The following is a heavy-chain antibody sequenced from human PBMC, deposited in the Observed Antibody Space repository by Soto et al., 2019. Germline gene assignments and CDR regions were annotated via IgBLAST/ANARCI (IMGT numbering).Heavy chain of an antibody. CDR1: GDSVSSNSAA. CDR3: AGTTSHYWYYMDV. V-gene: IGHV6-1*01. D-gene: IGHD1-7*01. Sequence: SQTLSLTCAISGDSVSSNSAAWNWIRQSQSRGLEWLGRTYYGSRWYNDYAVSVRSQITVNPDTSKNQFSLQLTSVTPEDTAVYYCAGTTSHYWYYMDVWGKGTTVTVSS. CDR2: TYYGSRWYN. J-gene: IGHJ6*03.